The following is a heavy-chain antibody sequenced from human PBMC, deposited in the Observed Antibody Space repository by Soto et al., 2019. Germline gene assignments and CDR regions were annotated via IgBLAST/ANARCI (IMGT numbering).Heavy chain of an antibody. CDR3: AKPLGPVDAFDI. Sequence: GGSLRLSCAASGFNFISYGMHWVRKAPGKGLEWVAVISYDGSNKYYADSVKGRFTISRDNSKNTLYLQMNSLRAEDTAVYYCAKPLGPVDAFDIWGQGTMVTVSS. V-gene: IGHV3-30*18. CDR1: GFNFISYG. J-gene: IGHJ3*02. CDR2: ISYDGSNK.